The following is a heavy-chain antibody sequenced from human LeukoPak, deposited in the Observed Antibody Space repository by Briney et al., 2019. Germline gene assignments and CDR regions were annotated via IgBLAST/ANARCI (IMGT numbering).Heavy chain of an antibody. Sequence: SETLSLTCTVSGGSISSYYWSWIRQPAGKGLEWIGRIYTSGSTNYNPSLKSRVTISVDTSKNQFSLKLSSVTATDTAVYYCASGKAYCSSTSCYLDAFDIWGQGTMVTVSS. CDR3: ASGKAYCSSTSCYLDAFDI. V-gene: IGHV4-4*07. J-gene: IGHJ3*02. CDR2: IYTSGST. CDR1: GGSISSYY. D-gene: IGHD2-2*01.